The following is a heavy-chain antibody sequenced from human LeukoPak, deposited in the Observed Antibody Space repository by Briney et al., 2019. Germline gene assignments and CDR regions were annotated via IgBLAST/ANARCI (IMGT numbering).Heavy chain of an antibody. CDR2: INWNGGST. V-gene: IGHV3-20*04. CDR3: ARDLDYDSSGTTGFDY. Sequence: GGSLRLSCAASGFTFDDYGMSWVRQAPGKGLEWVSGINWNGGSTGYADSEKGRFTISRDNAKNSLYLQMNSLRAEDTALYYCARDLDYDSSGTTGFDYWGQGTLVTVSS. CDR1: GFTFDDYG. J-gene: IGHJ4*02. D-gene: IGHD3-22*01.